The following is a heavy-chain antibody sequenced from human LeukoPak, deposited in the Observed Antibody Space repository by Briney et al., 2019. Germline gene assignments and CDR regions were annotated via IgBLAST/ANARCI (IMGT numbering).Heavy chain of an antibody. CDR1: GFTFSIYA. V-gene: IGHV3-30-3*01. D-gene: IGHD3-22*01. Sequence: QPGRSLRLSCAVSGFTFSIYAMHWLRQAPGKGLEWVAFMSSDGSNKYYADSVKGRFTISRDNSKNTLYLQMNSLRAEDTAVYYCARDVTLYDSSGYRSVDYWGQGTLVTVSS. CDR3: ARDVTLYDSSGYRSVDY. CDR2: MSSDGSNK. J-gene: IGHJ4*02.